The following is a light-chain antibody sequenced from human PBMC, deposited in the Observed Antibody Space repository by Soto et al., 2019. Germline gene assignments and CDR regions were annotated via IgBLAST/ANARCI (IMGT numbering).Light chain of an antibody. Sequence: QSALTQPASVSGSPGQSITISCTGTSSDVGGYNYVSWYQQYPGKAPKLMISDVSNRPSGVSDRFSGSKSGNTASLTISGLQAEDEADYYCSSYTNSGTLVVFGGGTQLTVL. CDR3: SSYTNSGTLVV. V-gene: IGLV2-14*01. J-gene: IGLJ2*01. CDR2: DVS. CDR1: SSDVGGYNY.